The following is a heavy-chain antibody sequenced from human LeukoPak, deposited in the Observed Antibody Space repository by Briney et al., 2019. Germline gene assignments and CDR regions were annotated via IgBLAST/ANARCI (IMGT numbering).Heavy chain of an antibody. J-gene: IGHJ5*02. CDR2: ITGSGGSA. CDR1: GFTFSRHA. Sequence: PGGSLRLSCAASGFTFSRHAMSWVRQAPGKGLEWVSAITGSGGSAYYADSVKGRFTISRDNSKNTLYLQMNSLRAEDTALYYCAKGYYGSGSYDCENNWFDPWGQGTLVTVSS. V-gene: IGHV3-23*01. D-gene: IGHD3-10*01. CDR3: AKGYYGSGSYDCENNWFDP.